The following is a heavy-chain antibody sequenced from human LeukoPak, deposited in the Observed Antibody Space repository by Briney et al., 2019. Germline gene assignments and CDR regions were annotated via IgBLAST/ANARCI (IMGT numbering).Heavy chain of an antibody. Sequence: PSETLSLTCTVSGGSISSSSYYWGWIRQPPGKGLEWIGSIYYSGSTYYNPSLKRRVTISVDTSKNQFSLKLSSVTAADTAVYYCARLPIVVVRGRGAFDIWGQGTMVTVSS. CDR3: ARLPIVVVRGRGAFDI. D-gene: IGHD2-2*01. CDR1: GGSISSSSYY. J-gene: IGHJ3*02. CDR2: IYYSGST. V-gene: IGHV4-39*01.